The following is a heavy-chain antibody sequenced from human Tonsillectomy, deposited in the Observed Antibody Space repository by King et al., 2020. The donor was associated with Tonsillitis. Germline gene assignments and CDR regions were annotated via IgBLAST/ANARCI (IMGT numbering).Heavy chain of an antibody. CDR2: IYHSGST. V-gene: IGHV4-30-2*01. Sequence: LQLQESGSGLVKPSQTLSLTCAVSGASLSSGGYSWIWIRQPPGQGLECIGYIYHSGSTYYNPSLKSRVTISVDRSNTQFSLKLNSVTAADTAVYFCASRTSRGNFDFWGQGTLVTVSS. J-gene: IGHJ4*02. CDR3: ASRTSRGNFDF. CDR1: GASLSSGGYS. D-gene: IGHD2-15*01.